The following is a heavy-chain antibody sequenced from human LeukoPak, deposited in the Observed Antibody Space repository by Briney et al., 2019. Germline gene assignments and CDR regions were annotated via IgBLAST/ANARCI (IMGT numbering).Heavy chain of an antibody. CDR2: INPDSGGT. Sequence: GASVNASCKASGYTFTGYYMHWVRQPPGQGLEWMGWINPDSGGTNFAQKFQGRVTMTRDTSISTAYMELSRLRSDDTAVYYCGRDFRDSLDYWGKGTVAAVSS. CDR3: GRDFRDSLDY. CDR1: GYTFTGYY. J-gene: IGHJ4*02. V-gene: IGHV1-2*02.